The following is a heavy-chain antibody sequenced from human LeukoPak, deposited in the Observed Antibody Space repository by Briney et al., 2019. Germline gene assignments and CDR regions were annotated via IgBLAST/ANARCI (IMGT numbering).Heavy chain of an antibody. CDR1: GFCLRSAW. V-gene: IGHV3-74*01. J-gene: IGHJ6*02. D-gene: IGHD3-16*01. CDR2: ISSDGSTT. CDR3: ARGFGPYGMGV. Sequence: GPSLRLSCAASGFCLRSAWMDSVRQTPGTGVVWVSRISSDGSTTNYADSVKGRFTISRDNAMSTLYLQMTSLRADDTAVYYCARGFGPYGMGVWGQGTTVTVSS.